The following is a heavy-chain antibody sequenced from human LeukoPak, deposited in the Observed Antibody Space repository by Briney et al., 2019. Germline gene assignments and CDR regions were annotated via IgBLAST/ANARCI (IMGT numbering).Heavy chain of an antibody. J-gene: IGHJ5*02. V-gene: IGHV4-59*08. CDR3: ARRACGGSTSCSIDP. CDR1: GGSISSYY. D-gene: IGHD2-2*01. Sequence: PSETLSLTCTVSGGSISSYYWSWIRQPPGKGLEWIGYIYYSGSTNYNPSLKSRVTISVDTSKNLFSLKLSSVTAADTAVYYCARRACGGSTSCSIDPWGQGTLVTVSS. CDR2: IYYSGST.